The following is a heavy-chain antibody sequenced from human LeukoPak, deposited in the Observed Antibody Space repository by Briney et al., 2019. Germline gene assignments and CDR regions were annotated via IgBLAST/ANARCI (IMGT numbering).Heavy chain of an antibody. V-gene: IGHV3-74*01. D-gene: IGHD3-10*01. Sequence: GGSLRLSCVASGFTFSTYWMHWVRQAPGKGLVWVSRINSDGSITTYEESVKGRFTISRDNAKNTLYLQMNSLRAEDTAVFYCARGRSGSYYNHNDYWGQGTLVTVSS. CDR3: ARGRSGSYYNHNDY. J-gene: IGHJ4*02. CDR2: INSDGSIT. CDR1: GFTFSTYW.